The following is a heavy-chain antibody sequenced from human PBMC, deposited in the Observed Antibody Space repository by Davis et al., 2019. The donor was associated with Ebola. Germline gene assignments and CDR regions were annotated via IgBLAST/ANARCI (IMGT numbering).Heavy chain of an antibody. J-gene: IGHJ4*02. CDR1: GFTFSGSA. D-gene: IGHD4-11*01. CDR3: TRQGYSNRN. V-gene: IGHV3-73*01. Sequence: GGSLRLSCAASGFTFSGSAMHWVRQASGKGLEWVGRIRSKANSYATAYAASVKGRFTISRDDSKNTAYLQMNSLKTEDTAVYYCTRQGYSNRNWGQGTLVTVSS. CDR2: IRSKANSYAT.